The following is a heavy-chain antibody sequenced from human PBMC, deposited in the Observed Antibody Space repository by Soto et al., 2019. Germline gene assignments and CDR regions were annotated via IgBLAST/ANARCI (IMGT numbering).Heavy chain of an antibody. D-gene: IGHD2-2*01. Sequence: QVQLQESGPGLVKPSETLSLTCTVSGASIDSYYWSWIRQPPGKGLEWIGHIDYGGSTDDNPSLQTRVTVSVDRSKNQFSLKLTSVTAADTAVYFCARYLLRCYADNWGQGTLVTVSS. CDR1: GASIDSYY. CDR3: ARYLLRCYADN. CDR2: IDYGGST. J-gene: IGHJ4*02. V-gene: IGHV4-59*08.